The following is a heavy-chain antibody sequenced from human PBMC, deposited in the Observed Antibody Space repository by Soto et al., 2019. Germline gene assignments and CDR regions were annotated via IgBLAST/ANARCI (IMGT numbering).Heavy chain of an antibody. D-gene: IGHD3-9*01. CDR2: IWYDGTKK. V-gene: IGHV3-33*01. J-gene: IGHJ6*02. Sequence: GGSLRLSCAASGFSFSLYGMHWVRQAPGKGLEWVAVIWYDGTKKYYADSVKGRFTISRDNSKNTLYLQMNSLRADDTAVYYCARSQYTTGYHYGMDVWGQGTTVTVSS. CDR3: ARSQYTTGYHYGMDV. CDR1: GFSFSLYG.